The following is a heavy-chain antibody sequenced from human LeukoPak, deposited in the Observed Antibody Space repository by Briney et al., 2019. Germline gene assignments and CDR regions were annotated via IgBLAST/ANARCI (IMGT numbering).Heavy chain of an antibody. J-gene: IGHJ4*02. Sequence: ASVKVSCKASGYTFTSYDINWVRQATGQGLEWMGWMNPNSGNTGYAQKFQGRVTITRNTSISTAYMELSSLRSEDTAVYYCARGGPSVVVVAANHLDYWGQGTLVTVSS. CDR1: GYTFTSYD. V-gene: IGHV1-8*03. D-gene: IGHD2-15*01. CDR3: ARGGPSVVVVAANHLDY. CDR2: MNPNSGNT.